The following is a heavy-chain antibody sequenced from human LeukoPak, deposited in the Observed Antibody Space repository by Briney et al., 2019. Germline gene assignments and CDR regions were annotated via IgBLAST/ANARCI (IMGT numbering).Heavy chain of an antibody. Sequence: ASVGVSCTASEYTFTGYYMNWGGQAPGQRREWMGWINPNSGGTNYAQKFQGRVTMTRDTSISTAYMELSRLRSDDTAVYYCARDKRVAAAGFLFDYWGQGTLVTVSS. V-gene: IGHV1-2*02. CDR2: INPNSGGT. CDR1: EYTFTGYY. D-gene: IGHD6-13*01. J-gene: IGHJ4*02. CDR3: ARDKRVAAAGFLFDY.